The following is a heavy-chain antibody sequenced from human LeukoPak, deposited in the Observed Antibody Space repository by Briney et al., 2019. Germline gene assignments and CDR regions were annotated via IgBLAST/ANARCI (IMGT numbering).Heavy chain of an antibody. CDR2: ISYDGSNK. V-gene: IGHV3-30*03. J-gene: IGHJ4*02. CDR3: AREIIAAAGIYFDY. CDR1: GFTFSSYG. D-gene: IGHD6-13*01. Sequence: GGSLRLPCAASGFTFSSYGMHWVRQAPGKGLEWVAVISYDGSNKYYADSVKGRFTISRDNSKNTLYLQMNSLRAEDTAVYYCAREIIAAAGIYFDYWGQGTLVTVSS.